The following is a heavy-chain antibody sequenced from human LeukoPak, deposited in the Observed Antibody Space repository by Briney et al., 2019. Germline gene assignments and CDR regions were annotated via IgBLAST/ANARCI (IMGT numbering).Heavy chain of an antibody. CDR3: AKIGARGTLGATREFDY. D-gene: IGHD1-26*01. CDR2: ITGSGDST. V-gene: IGHV3-23*01. CDR1: GFTFSSYA. J-gene: IGHJ4*02. Sequence: GGSLRLSCAASGFTFSSYAMNWVRQAPGKGLEWVSAITGSGDSTYYADSVKGRFTISRDNSKNTLYLQMNSLRAEDTAVYYCAKIGARGTLGATREFDYWGQGTLVTVSS.